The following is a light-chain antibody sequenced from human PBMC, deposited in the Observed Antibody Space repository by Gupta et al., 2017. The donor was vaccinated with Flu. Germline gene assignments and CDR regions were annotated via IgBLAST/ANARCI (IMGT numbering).Light chain of an antibody. CDR3: QQSDRTPLLT. CDR2: RES. J-gene: IGKJ1*01. V-gene: IGKV1-39*01. Sequence: SSMCDSVGDRVTITCRASQRISNYLSWYKHKPGEAPKILIYRESSLKSGVASRFSGSGCGTDLALTLSSRQPEDCAPYFCQQSDRTPLLTFGHGTKVDIK. CDR1: QRISNY.